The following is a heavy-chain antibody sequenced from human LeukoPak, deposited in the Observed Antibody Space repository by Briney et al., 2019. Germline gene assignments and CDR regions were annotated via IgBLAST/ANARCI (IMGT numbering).Heavy chain of an antibody. J-gene: IGHJ6*02. CDR1: GGSISSSSYY. D-gene: IGHD1/OR15-1a*01. Sequence: SETLSLTCTVSGGSISSSSYYWGWIRQPPGKGLEWIGYIYYSGSTNYNPSLKSRVTISVDTSKNQFSLKLSSVTAADTAVYYCARLRSWNTDYYYYGMDVWGQGTTVTVSS. CDR3: ARLRSWNTDYYYYGMDV. V-gene: IGHV4-61*05. CDR2: IYYSGST.